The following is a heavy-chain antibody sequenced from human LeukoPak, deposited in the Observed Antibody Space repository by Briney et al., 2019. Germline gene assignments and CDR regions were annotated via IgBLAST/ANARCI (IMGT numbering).Heavy chain of an antibody. CDR2: IYYSGST. D-gene: IGHD3-9*01. Sequence: KASETLSLTCTVSGRSISSYYWSWIRQPPGKGLEWIGYIYYSGSTNYNPSLKSRVTISVDTSKNQFSLKLSSVTAADTAVYYCARRGKDFDWFPPFDYWGQGTLVTVSS. V-gene: IGHV4-59*12. CDR1: GRSISSYY. CDR3: ARRGKDFDWFPPFDY. J-gene: IGHJ4*02.